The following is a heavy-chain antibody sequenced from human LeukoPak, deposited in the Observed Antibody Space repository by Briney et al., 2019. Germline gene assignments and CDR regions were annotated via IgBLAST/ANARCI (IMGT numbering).Heavy chain of an antibody. Sequence: SGGSLRLSCAASGFTFSSYGMHWVRQAPGKGLEWVSGISWNSGSIGYADSVEGRFTISRDNAKNSLYLQMNSLRAEDTALYYCAKAPRGNDDYFDYWGQGTLVTVSS. J-gene: IGHJ4*02. V-gene: IGHV3-9*01. CDR1: GFTFSSYG. D-gene: IGHD3-16*01. CDR2: ISWNSGSI. CDR3: AKAPRGNDDYFDY.